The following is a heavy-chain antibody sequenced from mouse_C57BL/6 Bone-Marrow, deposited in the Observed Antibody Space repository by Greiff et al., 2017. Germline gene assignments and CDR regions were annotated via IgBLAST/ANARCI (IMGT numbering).Heavy chain of an antibody. CDR2: INPSTGGT. CDR1: GYSFTGYY. J-gene: IGHJ2*01. V-gene: IGHV1-42*01. CDR3: ARTKRGGLLYYFDY. Sequence: EVQLQESGPELVKPGASVKISCKASGYSFTGYYMNWVKQSPEKSLEWIGEINPSTGGTTYNQKFKAKATLTVDKSSSTAYMQLKSLTSEDSAVYYCARTKRGGLLYYFDYWGQGTTLTVSS. D-gene: IGHD1-1*01.